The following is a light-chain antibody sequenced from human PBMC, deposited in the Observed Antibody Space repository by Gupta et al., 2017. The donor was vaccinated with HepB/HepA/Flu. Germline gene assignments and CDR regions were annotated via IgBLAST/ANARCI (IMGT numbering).Light chain of an antibody. J-gene: IGKJ2*01. Sequence: EIQITQSPSSLSASVGDRVTITCRASQSISNYLTWYQQKPGQAPKFLIFAASSWQSGVPARFSGSGSGTDFTLTISSLQPEDFAAYYCQHNYSTPPSTFGQGTKLEIK. CDR3: QHNYSTPPST. CDR2: AAS. V-gene: IGKV1-39*01. CDR1: QSISNY.